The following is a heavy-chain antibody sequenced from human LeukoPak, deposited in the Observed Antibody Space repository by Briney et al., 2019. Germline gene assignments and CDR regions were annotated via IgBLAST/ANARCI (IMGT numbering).Heavy chain of an antibody. J-gene: IGHJ6*02. CDR2: IYYNGNT. D-gene: IGHD1-26*01. Sequence: GYIYYNGNTNYSPSLKSRVTMSVDTSKNLFSLKVSSVTAADTAVYYCARGRSNYYGMDVWGQGTTVTVSS. CDR3: ARGRSNYYGMDV. V-gene: IGHV4-59*09.